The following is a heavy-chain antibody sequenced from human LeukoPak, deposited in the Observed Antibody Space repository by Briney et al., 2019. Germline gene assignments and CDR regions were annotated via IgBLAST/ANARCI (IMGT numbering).Heavy chain of an antibody. CDR2: IKSKTDGGTT. D-gene: IGHD5-24*01. CDR3: TGQVQMATIL. J-gene: IGHJ4*02. CDR1: GFTFSSYA. Sequence: GGSLRLSCAASGFTFSSYAMGWVRQAPGKGLEWVGRIKSKTDGGTTDYAAPVKGRLTISRDDSKNTLYLQVNSLKTEDTAVYYCTGQVQMATILWGQGTLVTVSS. V-gene: IGHV3-15*05.